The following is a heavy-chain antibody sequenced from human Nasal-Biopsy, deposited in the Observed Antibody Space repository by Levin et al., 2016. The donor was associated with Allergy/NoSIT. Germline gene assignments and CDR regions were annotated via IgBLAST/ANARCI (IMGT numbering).Heavy chain of an antibody. J-gene: IGHJ2*01. V-gene: IGHV3-74*01. CDR2: INSDGSST. CDR3: ARSKVGAVASVPVGCWYFDL. D-gene: IGHD1-26*01. CDR1: GFTLSSYW. Sequence: GGSLRLSCAASGFTLSSYWMHWVRQAPGKGLVWVSRINSDGSSTDYADSVKGRFTVSRDDAQNTLYLQMIGLRAEDTAVYYCARSKVGAVASVPVGCWYFDLWGPGTLVTVSS.